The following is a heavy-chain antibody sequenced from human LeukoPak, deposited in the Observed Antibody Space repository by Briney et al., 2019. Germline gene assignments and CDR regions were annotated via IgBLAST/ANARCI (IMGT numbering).Heavy chain of an antibody. D-gene: IGHD6-19*01. CDR3: AKDRSGVAVAVFDY. CDR1: GFTVSSNY. J-gene: IGHJ4*02. Sequence: GGSLRLSCAASGFTVSSNYMSWVRQAPGKGLEWVSVIYSGGSTYYADSVKGRFTISRDNSKNTLYLQMNSLRAEDTAVYYCAKDRSGVAVAVFDYWGQGTLVTVSS. V-gene: IGHV3-66*01. CDR2: IYSGGST.